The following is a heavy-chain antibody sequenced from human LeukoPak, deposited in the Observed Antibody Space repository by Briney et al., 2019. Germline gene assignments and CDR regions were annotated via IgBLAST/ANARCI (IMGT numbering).Heavy chain of an antibody. V-gene: IGHV4-59*01. CDR3: ARTYYDILTGYYYFDY. Sequence: PSETLSLTCTVSGGSISSYYWSWIRQPPGKGLEWIGYIYYSGSTNYNPSLKSRVTISVDTSKNQFSLKLISVTAADTAVYYCARTYYDILTGYYYFDYWGQGTLVTVSS. J-gene: IGHJ4*02. D-gene: IGHD3-9*01. CDR2: IYYSGST. CDR1: GGSISSYY.